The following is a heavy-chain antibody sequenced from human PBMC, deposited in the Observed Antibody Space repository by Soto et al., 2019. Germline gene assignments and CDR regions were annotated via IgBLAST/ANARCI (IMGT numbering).Heavy chain of an antibody. J-gene: IGHJ4*02. CDR3: FLEGCSRTGCYSLDI. Sequence: EAQLVQSGGGLVQPGGSLQLSCAASGFTFGGSPVHWVRQASGKGLEWVGRIRSDSASSTIAYAASVGGRFTLSRDDSKNTAYLQVNSLEVEDTALYYCFLEGCSRTGCYSLDIWGQGTLVTVSS. CDR1: GFTFGGSP. CDR2: IRSDSASSTI. V-gene: IGHV3-73*01. D-gene: IGHD2-2*01.